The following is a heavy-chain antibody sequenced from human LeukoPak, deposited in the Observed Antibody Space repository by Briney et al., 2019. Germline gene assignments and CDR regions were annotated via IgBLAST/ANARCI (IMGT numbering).Heavy chain of an antibody. Sequence: GGSLRLSCAASGFTDSSNYMSWVRQAPGKGLEWVSVIYSGGSTYYADSVKGRFTISGGNSKNPLYLQMNSLRAEDTAVYYCARVVPCDWSGFYPDVWGKGTTVTLSS. V-gene: IGHV3-53*01. CDR3: ARVVPCDWSGFYPDV. D-gene: IGHD3-3*01. CDR1: GFTDSSNY. CDR2: IYSGGST. J-gene: IGHJ6*04.